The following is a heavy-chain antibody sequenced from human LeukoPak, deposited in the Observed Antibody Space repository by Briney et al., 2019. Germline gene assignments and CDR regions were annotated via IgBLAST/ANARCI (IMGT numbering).Heavy chain of an antibody. CDR1: GFTFSSYA. CDR3: AKALCGGSCYSFDY. CDR2: ISGSGGST. V-gene: IGHV3-23*01. J-gene: IGHJ4*02. Sequence: GGSLRLSCAASGFTFSSYAMSWVRQAPGKGLEWVSAISGSGGSTYYADSVKGRFTISRDNSKNTLYLQMNSLRAEDTAVDRCAKALCGGSCYSFDYSGQGTLVTVSS. D-gene: IGHD2-15*01.